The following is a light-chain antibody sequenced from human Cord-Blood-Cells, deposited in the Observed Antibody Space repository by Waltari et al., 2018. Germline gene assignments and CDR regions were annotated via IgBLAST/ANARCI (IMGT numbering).Light chain of an antibody. J-gene: IGLJ2*01. CDR2: EVS. CDR1: RSDVGGYKY. CDR3: SSYAGSNNWDVV. Sequence: QSALTQPPSASGSPGQAVTIPCTGTRSDVGGYKYVPWYQQHPGKAPKLMIYEVSKRPSGVPDRFSGSKSGNTASLTVSGLQAEDEADYYCSSYAGSNNWDVVFGGGTKLTVL. V-gene: IGLV2-8*01.